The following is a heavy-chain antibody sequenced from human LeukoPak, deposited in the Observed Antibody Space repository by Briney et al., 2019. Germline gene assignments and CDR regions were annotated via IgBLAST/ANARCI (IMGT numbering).Heavy chain of an antibody. CDR1: EFTFSDHY. CDR2: TRNKANSYTT. Sequence: GGSLRLSCAASEFTFSDHYMYWVRQAPGKGLEWVGRTRNKANSYTTEYAASVKGRFTISRDDSKNSLYLQMNSLKTEDTAVYYCARVRYCSSTSCRGALDIWGQGTMVTVSS. V-gene: IGHV3-72*01. D-gene: IGHD2-2*01. J-gene: IGHJ3*02. CDR3: ARVRYCSSTSCRGALDI.